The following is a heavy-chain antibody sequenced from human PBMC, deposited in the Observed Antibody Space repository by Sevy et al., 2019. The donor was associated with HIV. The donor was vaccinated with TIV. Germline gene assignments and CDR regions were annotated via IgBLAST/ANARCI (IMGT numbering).Heavy chain of an antibody. CDR3: VRQYCSSTSCSHPRGYFDY. J-gene: IGHJ4*02. V-gene: IGHV4-39*01. Sequence: SETLSLTCTVSGGSISSSSYYWGWIRQPPGKGLEWIGSIYYSGSTYYNPSLKSRVTISVDTSKNQFSLKLSSVTAADTAVYYCVRQYCSSTSCSHPRGYFDYWGQGTLVTVSS. CDR2: IYYSGST. CDR1: GGSISSSSYY. D-gene: IGHD2-2*01.